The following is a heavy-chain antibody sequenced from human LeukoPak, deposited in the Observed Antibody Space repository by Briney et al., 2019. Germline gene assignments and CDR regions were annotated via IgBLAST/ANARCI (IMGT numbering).Heavy chain of an antibody. CDR1: GGSISSQY. V-gene: IGHV4-59*11. CDR3: ARNGKFAPAAPAAFDI. D-gene: IGHD2-2*01. CDR2: IYYSGIT. Sequence: SETLSLTCTVSGGSISSQYWSLIRQPPGKGLEWIRYIYYSGITKYSPSLKSRVTISVDTSKNQFSLKLSSVTAADTAVYYCARNGKFAPAAPAAFDIWGQGTMVTVSS. J-gene: IGHJ3*02.